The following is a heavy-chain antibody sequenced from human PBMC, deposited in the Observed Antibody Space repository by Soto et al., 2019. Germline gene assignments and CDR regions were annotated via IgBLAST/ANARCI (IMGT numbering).Heavy chain of an antibody. V-gene: IGHV3-66*01. CDR1: GFTVGSNY. CDR3: ARDIGSGMDAFDI. CDR2: IYRDGST. J-gene: IGHJ3*02. D-gene: IGHD6-19*01. Sequence: GGSLRLSCAASGFTVGSNYMTWVRQAPGKGLEWVSVIYRDGSTYSADSVKGRFTFSRDKSRNTLYLQMNSLRAEDTAVYYCARDIGSGMDAFDIWGQGTMVTVSS.